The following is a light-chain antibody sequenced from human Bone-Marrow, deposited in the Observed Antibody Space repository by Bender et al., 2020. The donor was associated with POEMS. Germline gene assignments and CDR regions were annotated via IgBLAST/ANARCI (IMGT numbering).Light chain of an antibody. CDR1: GLSKEY. V-gene: IGLV3-25*03. Sequence: SYELTQPPSVSVSPGQTARIACSGDGLSKEYAYWYQQRLGQAPVLIIYQDIERPSGIPERFSGSSSGTTVTLTITNVQAEDEADYYCQSADRSATYVVFGGGTKLTVL. CDR2: QDI. CDR3: QSADRSATYVV. J-gene: IGLJ3*02.